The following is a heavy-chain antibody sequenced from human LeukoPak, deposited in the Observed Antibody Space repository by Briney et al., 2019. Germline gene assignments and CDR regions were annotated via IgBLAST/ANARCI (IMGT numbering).Heavy chain of an antibody. CDR2: ISSSGSYI. D-gene: IGHD6-13*01. V-gene: IGHV3-21*01. Sequence: GGSLRLSCAASGFTFSAYSMNWVRQAPGKGLEWVSSISSSGSYIYYADSVKGRFIISRDNAKNSLYLQMYSLRAEDTAVYYCARWHQLALDYWGQGTLVTVSS. CDR3: ARWHQLALDY. CDR1: GFTFSAYS. J-gene: IGHJ4*02.